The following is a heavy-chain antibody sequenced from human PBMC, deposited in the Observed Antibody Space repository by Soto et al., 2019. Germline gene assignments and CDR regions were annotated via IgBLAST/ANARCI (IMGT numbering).Heavy chain of an antibody. CDR3: HGYGY. CDR2: IYSGGTI. V-gene: IGHV3-53*01. D-gene: IGHD5-12*01. CDR1: GFTVTINY. J-gene: IGHJ4*02. Sequence: EVQVVESEGGLIQPGGSLRLSCAVSGFTVTINYMSWVRQAPGKGLEWVSVIYSGGTIYYADSVKGRFTISRDTSKNTLYLQMNSLRGEDTAVYYCHGYGYWGQGTLVTVSS.